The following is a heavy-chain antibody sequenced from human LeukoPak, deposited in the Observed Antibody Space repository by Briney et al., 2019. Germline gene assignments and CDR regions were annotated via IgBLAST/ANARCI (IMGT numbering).Heavy chain of an antibody. D-gene: IGHD3-10*01. CDR1: GGSISSSSYY. CDR3: ARDLRGFGELFNY. J-gene: IGHJ4*02. V-gene: IGHV4-39*07. CDR2: IYYSGST. Sequence: PSETLSLTCTVSGGSISSSSYYWRWIRQPPAKGLEWIGSIYYSGSTYYNPSLKSRVTISVDTSKNQFSLKLSSVTAEDTAVYYCARDLRGFGELFNYWGQGTLVTVSS.